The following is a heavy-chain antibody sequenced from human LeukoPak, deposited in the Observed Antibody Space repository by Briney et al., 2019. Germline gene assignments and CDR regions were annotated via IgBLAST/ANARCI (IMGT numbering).Heavy chain of an antibody. D-gene: IGHD6-13*01. V-gene: IGHV1-69*04. CDR3: ASVPGIAAAGFEPAFDY. Sequence: GASGKVACKAAGGTFSSYAISWVRQAHGQGIEWMGRIIPMLGIAKYAQKCQGRVRITADKSTSNASMEATSPRSEDTAGYYCASVPGIAAAGFEPAFDYWGQGTLVTVSS. J-gene: IGHJ4*02. CDR1: GGTFSSYA. CDR2: IIPMLGIA.